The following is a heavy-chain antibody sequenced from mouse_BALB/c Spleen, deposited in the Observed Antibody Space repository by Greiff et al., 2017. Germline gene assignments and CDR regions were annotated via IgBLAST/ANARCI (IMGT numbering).Heavy chain of an antibody. J-gene: IGHJ4*01. CDR3: ARVYYGYDEGAMDY. CDR1: GFTFSDYG. D-gene: IGHD2-2*01. V-gene: IGHV5-15*02. Sequence: EVQVVESGGGLVQPGGSRKLSCAASGFTFSDYGMAWVRQAPGKGPEWVAFISNLAYSIYYADTVTGRFTISRENAKNTLYLEMSSLRSEDTAMYYCARVYYGYDEGAMDYWGQGTSVTVSS. CDR2: ISNLAYSI.